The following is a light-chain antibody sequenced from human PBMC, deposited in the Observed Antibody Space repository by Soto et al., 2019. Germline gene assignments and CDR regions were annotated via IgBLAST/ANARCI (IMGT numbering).Light chain of an antibody. V-gene: IGLV2-14*01. CDR3: SSYTFTSTLYV. Sequence: QSVLTQPASVSGSPGQSITISCTGSSSDVGGHNYDSWYQQHPGKAPKLMIYEVTKRPSGVSNRFSGSKSGNTASLTISGLQAEDEADYYCSSYTFTSTLYVFGTGTKVTVL. CDR2: EVT. J-gene: IGLJ1*01. CDR1: SSDVGGHNY.